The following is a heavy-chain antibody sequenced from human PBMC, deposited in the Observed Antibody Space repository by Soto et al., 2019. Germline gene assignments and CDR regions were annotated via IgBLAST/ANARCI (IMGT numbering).Heavy chain of an antibody. V-gene: IGHV3-53*01. D-gene: IGHD6-19*01. CDR2: IYGGGTT. J-gene: IGHJ4*02. CDR3: VQTTGWPGFDF. Sequence: EVQLVESGGGLIQPGGSLRLSCAASGFAVSSKYMTWVRQAPGKGLEWVSVIYGGGTTYYADSVKSRFTISRDTSKNPLYLQMNSLRAEDTAVYYCVQTTGWPGFDFWGQGTMVTVSS. CDR1: GFAVSSKY.